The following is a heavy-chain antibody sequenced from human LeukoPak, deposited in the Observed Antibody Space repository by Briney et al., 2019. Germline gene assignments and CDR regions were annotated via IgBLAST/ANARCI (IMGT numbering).Heavy chain of an antibody. CDR1: GFTFSSYA. CDR3: VTGVVVPAAMFDY. Sequence: PGGSLRLSRSASGFTFSSYAMHWVRQAPGKGLEYVSAISSNGGSTHYADPVKGRFTISRDNSKNTLYLQMSRRRAEDTAVYYCVTGVVVPAAMFDYWGQGTLVTVSS. CDR2: ISSNGGST. V-gene: IGHV3-64D*06. D-gene: IGHD2-2*01. J-gene: IGHJ4*02.